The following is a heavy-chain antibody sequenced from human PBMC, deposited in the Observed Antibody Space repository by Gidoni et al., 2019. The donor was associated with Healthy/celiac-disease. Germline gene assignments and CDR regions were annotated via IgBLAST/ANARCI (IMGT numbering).Heavy chain of an antibody. V-gene: IGHV3-9*01. CDR3: AKGPSDGDYYFDY. J-gene: IGHJ4*02. D-gene: IGHD4-17*01. Sequence: EVQLVESGGGLVQPGRYLRLSCAASGFTFDDYAMHWVRQAPGKGLEWVSGISWNSGSIGYADSVKGRFTISRDNAKNSLYLQMNSLRAEDTALYYCAKGPSDGDYYFDYWGQGTLVTVSS. CDR2: ISWNSGSI. CDR1: GFTFDDYA.